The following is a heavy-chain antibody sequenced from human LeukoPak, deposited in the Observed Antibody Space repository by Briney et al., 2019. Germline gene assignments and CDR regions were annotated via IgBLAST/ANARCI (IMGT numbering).Heavy chain of an antibody. V-gene: IGHV3-30*18. J-gene: IGHJ4*02. CDR2: ISYDGSNK. D-gene: IGHD5-18*01. Sequence: GRSLRLSCAASGFTFSSYGMHWVRQAPGKGLEWVAVISYDGSNKYYADSVKGRFTISRDNSKNTLYLQMNSLRAQDTAVYYCAKEWDTAMVIDYWGQGTLVTVSS. CDR3: AKEWDTAMVIDY. CDR1: GFTFSSYG.